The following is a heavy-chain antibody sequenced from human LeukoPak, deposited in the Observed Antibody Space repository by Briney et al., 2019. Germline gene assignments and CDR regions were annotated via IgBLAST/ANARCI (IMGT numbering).Heavy chain of an antibody. J-gene: IGHJ4*02. Sequence: QAGGSLRLSCAASGFTFSTYAMTWVRQAPGKGLEWVSLISGTGGSTYYADSVKGRFTISRDNSKNTLYLQMNSLRAEDTAVYYCARSRYSSGRGAFEYWGQGTLVTVSS. V-gene: IGHV3-23*01. CDR2: ISGTGGST. CDR3: ARSRYSSGRGAFEY. CDR1: GFTFSTYA. D-gene: IGHD6-19*01.